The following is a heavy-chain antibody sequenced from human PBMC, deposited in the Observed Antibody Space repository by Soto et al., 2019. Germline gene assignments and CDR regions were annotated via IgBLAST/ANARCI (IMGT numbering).Heavy chain of an antibody. V-gene: IGHV1-2*02. CDR1: GNVFSTYA. CDR2: INPNSGDT. D-gene: IGHD6-19*01. J-gene: IGHJ4*02. CDR3: ARREQWLENFDY. Sequence: QVQLEQSGAEVKKPGSSVKVSCKTYGNVFSTYAISWIRQAPGQGLEWMGWINPNSGDTNYSQDFQGRVTMTSDTSFTTAYVELTRLRSDDTAVYYCARREQWLENFDYWGQGTLVTVSS.